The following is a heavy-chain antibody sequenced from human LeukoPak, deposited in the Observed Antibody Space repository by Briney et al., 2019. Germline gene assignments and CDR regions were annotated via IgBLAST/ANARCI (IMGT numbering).Heavy chain of an antibody. CDR2: IYHSGST. J-gene: IGHJ3*02. CDR3: ARDLSAVAGPRSAFDI. V-gene: IGHV4-30-4*08. CDR1: GGSISSGDYY. D-gene: IGHD6-19*01. Sequence: PSQTLSLTCTVSGGSISSGDYYWSWIRQPPGKGLEWIGYIYHSGSTYYNPSLKSRVTISVDTSKNQFSLKLSSVTTADTAVYCCARDLSAVAGPRSAFDIWGQGTMVTVSS.